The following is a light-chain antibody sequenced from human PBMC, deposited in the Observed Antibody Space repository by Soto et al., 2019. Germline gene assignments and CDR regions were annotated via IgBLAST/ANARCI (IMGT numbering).Light chain of an antibody. CDR1: QSVSSSY. CDR2: GAS. CDR3: QQYGDSRT. Sequence: EIVLTQSPGTLSLSPGERATLSCRASQSVSSSYLAWYQQRPGQAPRLVISGASSRATGIPDRFSGSGSGTDFTLAISRLEPEDFALYYCQQYGDSRTFGQGTKVDI. V-gene: IGKV3-20*01. J-gene: IGKJ1*01.